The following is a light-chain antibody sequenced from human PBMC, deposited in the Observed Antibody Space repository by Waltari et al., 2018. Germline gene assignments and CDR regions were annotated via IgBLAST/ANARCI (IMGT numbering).Light chain of an antibody. V-gene: IGLV1-47*01. CDR2: RSD. J-gene: IGLJ3*02. CDR1: YSNVGANV. Sequence: QSMLTQPPSASVTPGQRVTISCSGTYSNVGANVVNWYQQFPGAAPKLLIYRSDRRPSGVPDRFSASKSGSSASLAISGLRPEDEADYYCASWDDSLSGRWVFGGGTKLTVL. CDR3: ASWDDSLSGRWV.